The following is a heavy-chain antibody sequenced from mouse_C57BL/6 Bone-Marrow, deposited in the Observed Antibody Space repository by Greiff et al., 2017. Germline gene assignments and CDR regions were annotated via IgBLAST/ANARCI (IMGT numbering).Heavy chain of an antibody. CDR2: ILPSIGRT. J-gene: IGHJ2*01. CDR3: ARHYYSSSYYFDY. D-gene: IGHD1-1*01. V-gene: IGHV15-2*01. CDR1: DSEVFPIAY. Sequence: QVQLQQSGSELRSPGSSVKLSCKDFDSEVFPIAYMSWVRQKPGHGFEWIGGILPSIGRTIYGEKFEDKATLDADTLSNTAYLELNSLTSEDSAIYYCARHYYSSSYYFDYWGQGTTLTVSS.